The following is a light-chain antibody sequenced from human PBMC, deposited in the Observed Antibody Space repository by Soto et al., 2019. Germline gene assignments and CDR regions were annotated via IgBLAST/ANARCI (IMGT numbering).Light chain of an antibody. Sequence: MIMTQSPGTLSLSPGERATLSCRASQSVSSSYLAWYQQKPGQAPRLLIYDASNRATGIPARFSGSGSGTDFTLTISSLEPEDFAVYYCQQRSNWPPLTFGGGTKVDI. J-gene: IGKJ4*01. CDR3: QQRSNWPPLT. V-gene: IGKV3D-20*02. CDR2: DAS. CDR1: QSVSSSY.